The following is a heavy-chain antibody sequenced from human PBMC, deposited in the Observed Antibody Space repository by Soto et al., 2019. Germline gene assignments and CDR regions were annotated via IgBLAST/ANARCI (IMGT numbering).Heavy chain of an antibody. D-gene: IGHD2-2*01. Sequence: PSETLSLTCAVYGGSFSGYYWSWIRQPPGKGLEWIGEINHSGSTNYNPSLKSRVTISVDTSENQFSLKLSSVTAADTAVYYCARGGVPDIVVVPAAMGWFDPWGKGTLLTVPS. CDR3: ARGGVPDIVVVPAAMGWFDP. V-gene: IGHV4-34*01. CDR1: GGSFSGYY. J-gene: IGHJ5*02. CDR2: INHSGST.